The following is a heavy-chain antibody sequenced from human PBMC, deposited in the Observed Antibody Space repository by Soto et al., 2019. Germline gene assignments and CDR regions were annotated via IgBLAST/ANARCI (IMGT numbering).Heavy chain of an antibody. Sequence: QTGGSPRLSCASSGFTVSSYGMHWVRQEPGKGLEWVAVISYDGSNKYYADSVKGRFTISRDNSKNTLYLQMNSLRAEDTAVYYCAKDRQYYDILTGLDPWGQGTLVTVSS. CDR2: ISYDGSNK. J-gene: IGHJ5*02. V-gene: IGHV3-30*18. CDR3: AKDRQYYDILTGLDP. D-gene: IGHD3-9*01. CDR1: GFTVSSYG.